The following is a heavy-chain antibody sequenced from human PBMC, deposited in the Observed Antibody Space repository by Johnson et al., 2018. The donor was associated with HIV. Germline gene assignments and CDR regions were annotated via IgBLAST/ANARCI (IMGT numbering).Heavy chain of an antibody. CDR2: TRNKANSYTT. CDR3: AREERWLQFPAFDV. V-gene: IGHV3-72*01. Sequence: VQLVESGGGLVQPGGSLRLSCATSGFTFSDHYMDWVRQAPGKGLEWVGRTRNKANSYTTEYAASVKGRFTISRDDSKNSLHLQMNSLKTEDTAVYYCAREERWLQFPAFDVWGQGTMVTVS. D-gene: IGHD5-24*01. J-gene: IGHJ3*01. CDR1: GFTFSDHY.